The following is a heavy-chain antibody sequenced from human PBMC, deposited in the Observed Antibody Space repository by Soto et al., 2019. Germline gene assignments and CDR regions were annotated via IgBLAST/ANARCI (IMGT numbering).Heavy chain of an antibody. CDR3: AGDPIVGATIDYYGMDV. Sequence: SVKVSCKASGGTFSSYAISWVRQAPGQGLEWMGGIIPIFGTANYAQKFQGRVTITADESTSTAYMELSSLRSEDTAVYYCAGDPIVGATIDYYGMDVWGQGTTVTVSS. D-gene: IGHD1-26*01. V-gene: IGHV1-69*13. CDR2: IIPIFGTA. J-gene: IGHJ6*02. CDR1: GGTFSSYA.